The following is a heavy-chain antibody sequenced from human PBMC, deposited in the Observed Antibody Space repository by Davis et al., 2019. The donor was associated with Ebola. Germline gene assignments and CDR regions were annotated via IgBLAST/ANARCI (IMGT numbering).Heavy chain of an antibody. CDR1: GASISSSNYY. Sequence: MPSETLSLTCTVSGASISSSNYYWGWIRQPPGKGLEWIGSLYYSGSTYYNPSLKSRVTISVDTSKNQFSLKLSSVTAADTAVYYCARTRVPAADDAFDIWGQGTMVTVSS. CDR2: LYYSGST. V-gene: IGHV4-39*01. J-gene: IGHJ3*02. CDR3: ARTRVPAADDAFDI. D-gene: IGHD2-2*01.